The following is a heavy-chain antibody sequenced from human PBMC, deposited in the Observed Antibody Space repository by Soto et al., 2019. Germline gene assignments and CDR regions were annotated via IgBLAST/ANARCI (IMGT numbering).Heavy chain of an antibody. J-gene: IGHJ4*02. V-gene: IGHV4-59*01. CDR3: ARRYVGNFDY. Sequence: QVQLQESGPGLVKPSETLSLTCTVSGGSINNYYWSWIRQPPGKGLEWIGYIYYSGSTNYNPSLKSRGAISVDTFKNQFSLKLSSVTAADTAVYYGARRYVGNFDYWGQGTLVTVSS. CDR1: GGSINNYY. D-gene: IGHD1-26*01. CDR2: IYYSGST.